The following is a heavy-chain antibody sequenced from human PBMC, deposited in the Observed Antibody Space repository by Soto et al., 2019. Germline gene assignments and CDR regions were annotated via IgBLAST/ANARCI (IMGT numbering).Heavy chain of an antibody. CDR2: ISWNSGSI. CDR3: AKTKWQLGGGFDY. D-gene: IGHD6-13*01. V-gene: IGHV3-9*01. CDR1: GFTFDDYA. Sequence: EVQLVESGGGLVQPGRSLRLSCAASGFTFDDYAMHWVRQAPGKGLEWVSGISWNSGSIGYADSVKGRFTISRDNAKNSRYLQMNSRGAEETAFYYGAKTKWQLGGGFDYWGQGTLVTVSS. J-gene: IGHJ4*02.